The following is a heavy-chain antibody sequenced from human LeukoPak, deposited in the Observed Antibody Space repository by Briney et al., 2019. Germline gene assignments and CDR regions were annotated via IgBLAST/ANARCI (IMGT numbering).Heavy chain of an antibody. CDR3: ASSLTVTTDAFDV. CDR1: GYTFTSYD. D-gene: IGHD4-17*01. J-gene: IGHJ3*01. V-gene: IGHV1-8*01. Sequence: GESLKISCKASGYTFTSYDINWVRQATGQGLEWMGWMNPNSGNTGYAQKFQGRVTMTRNTSISTAYMELSSLRSEDTAVYYCASSLTVTTDAFDVWGQGTMVTVSS. CDR2: MNPNSGNT.